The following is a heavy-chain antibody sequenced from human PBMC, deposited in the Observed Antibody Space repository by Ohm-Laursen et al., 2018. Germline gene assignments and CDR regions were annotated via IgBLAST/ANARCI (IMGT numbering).Heavy chain of an antibody. V-gene: IGHV4-31*03. Sequence: TLSLTCTVSGGSISSGGYYWSWIRQPPGKGLEWIGYIYYSGSTYYNPSLKSRVTISVDTSKNQFSLKLSSVTAADTAVYYCARVVGIVVVPAAMAYWFDPWGQGTLVTVSS. J-gene: IGHJ5*02. CDR1: GGSISSGGYY. D-gene: IGHD2-2*01. CDR2: IYYSGST. CDR3: ARVVGIVVVPAAMAYWFDP.